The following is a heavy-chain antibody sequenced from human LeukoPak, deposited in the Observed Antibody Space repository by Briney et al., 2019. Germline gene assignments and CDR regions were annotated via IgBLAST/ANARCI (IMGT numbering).Heavy chain of an antibody. V-gene: IGHV4-59*08. CDR3: ARGQLATILD. D-gene: IGHD5-24*01. Sequence: SETLSLTCTVSGGSISGYYWSWIRQPPGKGLEWIGYIYYSGSTNYNPSLKSRVTISVDTSKNRFSLNLSSVTAADTAVYYCARGQLATILDWGQGTLVTVSS. J-gene: IGHJ4*02. CDR2: IYYSGST. CDR1: GGSISGYY.